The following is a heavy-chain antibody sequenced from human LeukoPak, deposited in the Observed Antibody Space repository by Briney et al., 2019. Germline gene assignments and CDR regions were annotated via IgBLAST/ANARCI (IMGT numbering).Heavy chain of an antibody. CDR2: IYAGDSDT. CDR3: ARRDPFMGDALDF. V-gene: IGHV5-51*01. CDR1: GYTFTSFW. D-gene: IGHD3-10*01. Sequence: GESLKISCKGSGYTFTSFWIAWVRQMPGKGLEWMGIIYAGDSDTRYSPSFQGQVTISVDKSNSTAYLHWSSLTTSDTAIYFCARRDPFMGDALDFWGRGTMVTVAS. J-gene: IGHJ3*01.